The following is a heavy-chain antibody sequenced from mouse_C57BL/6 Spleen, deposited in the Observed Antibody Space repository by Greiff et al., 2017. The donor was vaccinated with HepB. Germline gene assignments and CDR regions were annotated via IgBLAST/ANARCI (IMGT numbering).Heavy chain of an antibody. CDR2: INPGSGGT. CDR3: ARDGNYVDYFDY. D-gene: IGHD2-1*01. V-gene: IGHV1-54*01. J-gene: IGHJ2*01. CDR1: GYAFTNYL. Sequence: QVQLQQSGAELVRPGTSVKVSCKASGYAFTNYLIEWVKQRPGQGLEWIGVINPGSGGTNYNEKFKGKATLTADKSSSTAYMQLSSLTSEDSAVYFCARDGNYVDYFDYWGQGTTLTVSS.